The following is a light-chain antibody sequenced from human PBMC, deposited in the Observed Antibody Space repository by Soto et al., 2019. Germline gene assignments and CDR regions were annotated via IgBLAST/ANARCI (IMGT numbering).Light chain of an antibody. J-gene: IGKJ4*01. CDR2: KAS. Sequence: DIQMTQSPSTLSASVGDRVTITCRASQSISRWVAWYQQKPGKAPNLLIYKASSLESGVTSRFSGSGSGTEFPLTVSSLQPDEFATYYCQQYDSYPLTLGGGTKVEIK. CDR3: QQYDSYPLT. CDR1: QSISRW. V-gene: IGKV1-5*03.